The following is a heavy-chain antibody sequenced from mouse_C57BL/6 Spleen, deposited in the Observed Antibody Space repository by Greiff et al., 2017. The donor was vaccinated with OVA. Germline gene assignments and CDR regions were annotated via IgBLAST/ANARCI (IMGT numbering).Heavy chain of an antibody. V-gene: IGHV1-64*01. CDR2: IHPNSGST. CDR1: GYTFTSYW. Sequence: QVQLQQPGAELVKPGASVKLSCKASGYTFTSYWMHWVKQRPGQGLEWIGMIHPNSGSTNYNEKFKSKATLTVDKSSSTAYMQLSSLTSEDSAVYYCARGGIYYDYDEYAMDYWGQGTSVTVSS. CDR3: ARGGIYYDYDEYAMDY. J-gene: IGHJ4*01. D-gene: IGHD2-4*01.